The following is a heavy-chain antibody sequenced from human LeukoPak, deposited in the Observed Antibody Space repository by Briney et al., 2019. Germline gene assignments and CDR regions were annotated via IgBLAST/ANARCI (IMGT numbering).Heavy chain of an antibody. CDR3: AELGITMIGGV. D-gene: IGHD3-10*02. CDR2: IGGSGVRT. CDR1: GFTFTTYG. Sequence: SGGSLRLSCSASGFTFTTYGMNWVRQAPGKGLEWVSGIGGSGVRTYYADSVKGRFTISRDNSRNTVYLQMKSLRDEDTAVYYCAELGITMIGGVWGKGTTVTISS. V-gene: IGHV3-23*01. J-gene: IGHJ6*04.